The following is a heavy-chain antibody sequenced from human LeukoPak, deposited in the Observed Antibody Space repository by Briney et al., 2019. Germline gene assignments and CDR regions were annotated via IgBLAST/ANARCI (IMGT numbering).Heavy chain of an antibody. V-gene: IGHV3-23*01. D-gene: IGHD3-9*01. CDR2: ISGSGGST. Sequence: GGSLRLSCAASGFTFSNAWMSWVRQAPGKGLEWVSAISGSGGSTYYADSVKGRFTISRDNSKNTLYLQMNSLRAEDTAVYYCAKLPFSDILTGYDYWGQGTLVTVSS. J-gene: IGHJ4*02. CDR1: GFTFSNAW. CDR3: AKLPFSDILTGYDY.